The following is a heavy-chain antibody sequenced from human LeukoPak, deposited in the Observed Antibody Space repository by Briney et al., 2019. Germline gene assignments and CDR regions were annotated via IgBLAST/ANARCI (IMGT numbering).Heavy chain of an antibody. V-gene: IGHV3-11*06. Sequence: GGSLRLSCAASGFTFSDYYMSWIRQAPGKGLEWVSYISSSSSYTNYADSVKGRFTISRDNAKNSLYLQMNSLRAEDTAVYYCAREATYYYSSGSYSRRYNFDYCGQGTLVTVSS. J-gene: IGHJ4*02. CDR2: ISSSSSYT. CDR3: AREATYYYSSGSYSRRYNFDY. D-gene: IGHD3-10*01. CDR1: GFTFSDYY.